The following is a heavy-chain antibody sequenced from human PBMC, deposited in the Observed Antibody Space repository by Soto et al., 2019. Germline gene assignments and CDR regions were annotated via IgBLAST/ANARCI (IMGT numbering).Heavy chain of an antibody. J-gene: IGHJ6*02. D-gene: IGHD2-2*01. Sequence: QLQLLESGPGLVKPSETLSLTCSVSGGSISSGPYSWGWIRQPPGKGLEWIGTFHYSGRTYYSPSLAVRVTISVDTSKNQFSLKVSSVTAADTAVFYCARLAGYCSGTSCYGYYGMDVWGQGTTVTVSS. CDR1: GGSISSGPYS. CDR2: FHYSGRT. CDR3: ARLAGYCSGTSCYGYYGMDV. V-gene: IGHV4-39*01.